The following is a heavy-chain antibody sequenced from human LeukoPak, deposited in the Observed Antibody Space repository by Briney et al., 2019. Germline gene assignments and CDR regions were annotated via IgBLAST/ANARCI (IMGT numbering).Heavy chain of an antibody. J-gene: IGHJ5*02. CDR1: GGSISSSSYY. V-gene: IGHV4-39*07. D-gene: IGHD3-3*01. CDR3: ARDWRGWFDP. CDR2: IYYSGST. Sequence: SETLSLTCTVSGGSISSSSYYWGWIRQPPGKGLEWIGSIYYSGSTYYNPSLKSRVTISVDTSKNQFSLKLSSVTAADTAVYYCARDWRGWFDPWGQGTLVTVSS.